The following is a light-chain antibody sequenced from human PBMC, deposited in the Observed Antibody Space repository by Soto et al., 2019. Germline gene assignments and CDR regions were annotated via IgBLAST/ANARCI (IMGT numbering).Light chain of an antibody. CDR1: SSDVGGYNS. CDR2: EVN. Sequence: QSALTQPPSASGSPGQSVTISCTGTSSDVGGYNSVSWYQHHPGKAPKLMIHEVNKRPSGVPDRFSGSKSANTASLTVSGLQAEDEADYYSSSSAGSNNYVFGTGTKVTVL. V-gene: IGLV2-8*01. J-gene: IGLJ1*01. CDR3: SSSAGSNNYV.